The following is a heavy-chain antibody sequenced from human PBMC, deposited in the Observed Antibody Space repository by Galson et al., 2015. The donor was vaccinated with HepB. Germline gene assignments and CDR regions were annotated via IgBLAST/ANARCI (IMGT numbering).Heavy chain of an antibody. CDR3: AKGCNGGCYYIDY. D-gene: IGHD2-15*01. CDR2: ISFDETNE. V-gene: IGHV3-33*05. CDR1: GFTFNSYA. Sequence: LRLSCAVSGFTFNSYAMHWVRQAPGKGLEWVAIISFDETNEKYADSVKGRFTISRDNSKNTLYLQMNSLRVDDTAVCYCAKGCNGGCYYIDYWGRGTLVTVSS. J-gene: IGHJ4*02.